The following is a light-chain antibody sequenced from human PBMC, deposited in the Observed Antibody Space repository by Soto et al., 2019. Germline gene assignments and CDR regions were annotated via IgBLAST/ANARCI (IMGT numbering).Light chain of an antibody. CDR2: DAS. Sequence: ASQSVSSSLAWYQQKPGQAPRLLIYDASTWASGVPARFSGSGSGTEFILTITSLEPDDFAVYCCQQYGSSPQTFGQGTKVDI. J-gene: IGKJ1*01. V-gene: IGKV3-15*01. CDR3: QQYGSSPQT. CDR1: QSVSSS.